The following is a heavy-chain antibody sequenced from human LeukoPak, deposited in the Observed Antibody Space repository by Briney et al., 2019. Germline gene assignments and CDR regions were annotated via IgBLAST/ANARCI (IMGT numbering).Heavy chain of an antibody. J-gene: IGHJ4*02. CDR3: ASGRRITMVRGVPPGY. CDR1: GGSISSGSYY. CDR2: IYTSGST. D-gene: IGHD3-10*01. V-gene: IGHV4-61*02. Sequence: PSETLSLTCTVSGGSISSGSYYWSWIRQPAGKGLEWIGRIYTSGSTNYNPSLKSRVTISVDTSKNQFSLKLSSVTAADTAVYYCASGRRITMVRGVPPGYWGQGTLVTVSS.